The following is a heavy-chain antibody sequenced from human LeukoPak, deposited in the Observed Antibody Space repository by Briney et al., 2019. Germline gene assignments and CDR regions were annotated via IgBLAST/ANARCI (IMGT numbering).Heavy chain of an antibody. J-gene: IGHJ6*02. CDR1: GGSISSSNW. V-gene: IGHV4-4*02. D-gene: IGHD6-13*01. CDR3: ARGTSDSSSWTKYDYYGMDV. CDR2: IYHSGST. Sequence: SGTLSLTCAVSGGSISSSNWWSWVRQPPGKGLEWIGEIYHSGSTNYNPSLKSRVSISVDKSKNQFSLKLSSVTAADTAVYYCARGTSDSSSWTKYDYYGMDVWGQGTTVTVSS.